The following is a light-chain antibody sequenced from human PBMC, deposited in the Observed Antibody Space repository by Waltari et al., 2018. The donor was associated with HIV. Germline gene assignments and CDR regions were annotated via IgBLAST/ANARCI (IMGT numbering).Light chain of an antibody. CDR1: SANLGSNF. CDR3: AAWDDSLSGVV. CDR2: AND. J-gene: IGLJ2*01. Sequence: QSVLTQSPSVSGTPGQRVTIPCSGSSANLGSNFVFWYQQIPRTAPKLLMYANDERPLGVPDRFSGSKSGTSASLAISGLRPEDEADYYCAAWDDSLSGVVFGGGTKVTVL. V-gene: IGLV1-47*01.